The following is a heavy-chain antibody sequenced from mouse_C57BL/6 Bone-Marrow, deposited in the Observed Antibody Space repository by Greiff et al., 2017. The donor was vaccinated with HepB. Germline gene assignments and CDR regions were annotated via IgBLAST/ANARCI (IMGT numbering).Heavy chain of an antibody. CDR3: TTRPLLPVDY. D-gene: IGHD1-1*01. V-gene: IGHV14-4*01. CDR1: GFNIKDDY. J-gene: IGHJ2*01. Sequence: VQLQQSGAELVRPGASVKLSCTASGFNIKDDYMHWVKQRPEQGLEWIGWIDPENGDTEYASKFQGKATITADTSSNTTDLQRSSLTSEDTAVYYCTTRPLLPVDYWGQGTTLTVSS. CDR2: IDPENGDT.